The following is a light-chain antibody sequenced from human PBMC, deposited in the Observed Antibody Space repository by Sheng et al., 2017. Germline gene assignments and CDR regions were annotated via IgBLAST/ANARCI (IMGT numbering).Light chain of an antibody. CDR3: QQYYSTPRGD. Sequence: DIVMTQSPDSLAVSLGERATINCKSSQSVLYSSNNKNYLAWYQQKPGQPPKLLIYWASTRESGVPDRFSGSGSGTDFTLTISSLQAEDVAVYYCQQYYSTPRGDFGHGTK. CDR1: QSVLYSSNNKNY. CDR2: WAS. J-gene: IGKJ1*01. V-gene: IGKV4-1*01.